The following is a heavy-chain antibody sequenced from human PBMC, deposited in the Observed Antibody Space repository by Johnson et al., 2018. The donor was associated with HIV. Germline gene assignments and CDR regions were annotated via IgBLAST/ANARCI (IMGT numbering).Heavy chain of an antibody. CDR1: GFTFSSYW. CDR2: IKQDGSEK. V-gene: IGHV3-7*01. CDR3: ATLPVSSGYSRADAFDI. J-gene: IGHJ3*02. Sequence: VQLVESGGGLVQPGGSLRLSCAASGFTFSSYWMSWVRQAPGKVLEWVANIKQDGSEKYYVDSVKGRFTISRDNAKNSLYLQMNSLRAEDTAVYYCATLPVSSGYSRADAFDIWGQGTMVTVSS. D-gene: IGHD3-22*01.